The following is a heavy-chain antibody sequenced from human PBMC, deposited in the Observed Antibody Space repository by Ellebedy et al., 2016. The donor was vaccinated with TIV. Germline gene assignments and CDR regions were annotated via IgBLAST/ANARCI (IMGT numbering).Heavy chain of an antibody. D-gene: IGHD6-19*01. CDR1: GFPFSSFT. CDR3: VRGASGSSVAGLNS. CDR2: LSSTSAYI. V-gene: IGHV3-21*01. Sequence: PGGSLRLSCTTSGFPFSSFTMHWVRQAPGRGLEWVSSLSSTSAYIHYADSLKGRSTISRDNAENSLHLHLNSLTVEDTAVYYCVRGASGSSVAGLNSWGQGTLVTVSS. J-gene: IGHJ4*02.